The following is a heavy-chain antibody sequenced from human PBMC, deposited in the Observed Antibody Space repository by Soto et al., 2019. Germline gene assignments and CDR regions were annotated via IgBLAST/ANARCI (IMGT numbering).Heavy chain of an antibody. CDR3: GRGLQGYYGFDV. Sequence: EVQLVESGGGLVQPGGSLRLSCAASGFTFSSYWMHWVRQVPGKGLVWVSRLYTDGSRTSYADSVKGRFTISSDNAKSTLDLQMNSLGAEDSAVYYCGRGLQGYYGFDVWGQGTMVTVTS. J-gene: IGHJ6*02. CDR2: LYTDGSRT. CDR1: GFTFSSYW. V-gene: IGHV3-74*01. D-gene: IGHD4-4*01.